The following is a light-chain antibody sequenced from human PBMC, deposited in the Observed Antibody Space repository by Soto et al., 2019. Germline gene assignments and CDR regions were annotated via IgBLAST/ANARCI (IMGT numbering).Light chain of an antibody. CDR3: QQYKNWPLT. Sequence: EIVMTQSPATLSASPGERATLSCRASQSVSSNLAWYQQKPGQAPRLLIYGASTRAIGIPARFSGSGSGTEFTLTISSLQSEDFAVYYCQQYKNWPLTFGGGTRVEIK. CDR1: QSVSSN. CDR2: GAS. V-gene: IGKV3-15*01. J-gene: IGKJ4*01.